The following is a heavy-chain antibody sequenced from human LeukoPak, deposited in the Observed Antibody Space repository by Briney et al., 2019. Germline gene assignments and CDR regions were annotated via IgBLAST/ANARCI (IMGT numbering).Heavy chain of an antibody. CDR1: GYTFTSYG. CDR3: ARGSSWFGEFVVDY. J-gene: IGHJ4*02. CDR2: INPNSGGT. Sequence: ASVKLSCTASGYTFTSYGISWVRQAPGQGLGWMGWINPNSGGTDYAQKFQGRVTMTRDTSISTAYMDLRRLRSDDTAVYYCARGSSWFGEFVVDYWGQGTLVTVSS. V-gene: IGHV1-2*02. D-gene: IGHD3-10*01.